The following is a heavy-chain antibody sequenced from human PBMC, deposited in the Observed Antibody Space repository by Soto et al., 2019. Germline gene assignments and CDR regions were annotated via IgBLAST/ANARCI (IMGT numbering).Heavy chain of an antibody. CDR1: GYTFTGYY. CDR2: INPNSGGT. D-gene: IGHD5-12*01. J-gene: IGHJ6*02. V-gene: IGHV1-2*04. CDR3: AREPTRRYSGYDPLPMDV. Sequence: QVQLVQSGAEVKKPGASVKVSCKASGYTFTGYYMHWVRQAPGQGLEWMGWINPNSGGTNYAQKFQGWVTMTRDTSISTAYMELSRLRSDDTAVYYCAREPTRRYSGYDPLPMDVWGQGTTVTVSS.